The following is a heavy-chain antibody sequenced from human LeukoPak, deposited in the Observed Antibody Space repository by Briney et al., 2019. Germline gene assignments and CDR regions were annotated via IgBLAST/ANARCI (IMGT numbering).Heavy chain of an antibody. J-gene: IGHJ4*02. D-gene: IGHD3-10*01. Sequence: PGGSLRLSCEASGFTVSSNYMSWVRQAPGKGLEWVSVIYSGGSTYYADSVKGRFTISRDNSKNTLYLQMNSLRAEDTAVYYCATYMLRTDAYYDWGQGTLVTVSS. CDR1: GFTVSSNY. CDR3: ATYMLRTDAYYD. V-gene: IGHV3-53*01. CDR2: IYSGGST.